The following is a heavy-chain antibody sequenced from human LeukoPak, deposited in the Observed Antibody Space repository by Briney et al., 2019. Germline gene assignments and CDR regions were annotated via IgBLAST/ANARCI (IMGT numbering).Heavy chain of an antibody. CDR1: GYTFTNYY. CDR2: INPTGGST. D-gene: IGHD1-1*01. J-gene: IGHJ5*02. Sequence: ASVKVSCKASGYTFTNYYMHWVRQAPGEGLEWMGIINPTGGSTSYAQKFQGRVTMTRDTSTSTVYMELSSLRSEDTAVYYCARDVRPRAGDWFDPWGQGTLVTVSS. V-gene: IGHV1-46*01. CDR3: ARDVRPRAGDWFDP.